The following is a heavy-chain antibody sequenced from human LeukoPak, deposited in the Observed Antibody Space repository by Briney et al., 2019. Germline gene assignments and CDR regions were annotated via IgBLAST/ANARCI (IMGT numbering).Heavy chain of an antibody. CDR1: GASISGYY. J-gene: IGHJ3*02. Sequence: SETLSLTCTVSGASISGYYWSWIRQPAGKGLEWIGHIYSSGTTNYNPSLKSRVTMSVDTSKNQFSLNLSSVTAADTAVYFCARGRHCTSGSYYWGDFHIWGQGTMVTVSS. V-gene: IGHV4-4*07. CDR3: ARGRHCTSGSYYWGDFHI. CDR2: IYSSGTT. D-gene: IGHD3-22*01.